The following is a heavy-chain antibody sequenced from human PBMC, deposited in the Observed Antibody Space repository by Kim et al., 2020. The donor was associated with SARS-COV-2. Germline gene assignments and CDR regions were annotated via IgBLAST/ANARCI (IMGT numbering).Heavy chain of an antibody. CDR2: IWYDGSNK. J-gene: IGHJ6*02. CDR3: AKDTTLPAAMLSPDYGMDV. CDR1: GFTFSSYG. D-gene: IGHD2-2*01. V-gene: IGHV3-33*06. Sequence: GGSLRLSCAASGFTFSSYGMHWVRQAPGKGLEWVAVIWYDGSNKYYTDSVKGRFTISRDNSKNTLYLQMNSLRAEDTAVYYCAKDTTLPAAMLSPDYGMDVWGQGTTVTVAS.